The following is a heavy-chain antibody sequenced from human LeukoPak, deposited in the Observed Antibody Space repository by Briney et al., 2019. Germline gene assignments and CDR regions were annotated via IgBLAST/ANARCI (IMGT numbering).Heavy chain of an antibody. Sequence: GGSLRLSCAASGFTFSSYWMHWVRQAPGKGLVWVSRINSDGSSTSYADSVKGRFTISRDNARNTLYLQMNSLRAKDTAVYYCAREGDYYYYYYMDVWGKGTTVTVSS. J-gene: IGHJ6*03. CDR3: AREGDYYYYYYMDV. CDR1: GFTFSSYW. V-gene: IGHV3-74*01. CDR2: INSDGSST.